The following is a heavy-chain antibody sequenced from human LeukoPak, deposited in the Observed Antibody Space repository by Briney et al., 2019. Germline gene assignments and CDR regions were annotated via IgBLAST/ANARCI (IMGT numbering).Heavy chain of an antibody. J-gene: IGHJ5*02. CDR2: IYYSGST. Sequence: PSETLSLTCTVSGGSISSYYWSWIRQPPGKGLEWIGYIYYSGSTNYNPSLKSRVTISVDTSKNQFSLKLSSVTAADTAVYYCARAIRVRGWFDPWGEGTLVTASS. CDR3: ARAIRVRGWFDP. V-gene: IGHV4-59*01. D-gene: IGHD1-1*01. CDR1: GGSISSYY.